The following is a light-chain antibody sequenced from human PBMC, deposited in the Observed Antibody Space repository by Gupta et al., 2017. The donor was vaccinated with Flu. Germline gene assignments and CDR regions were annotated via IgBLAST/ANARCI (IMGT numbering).Light chain of an antibody. CDR1: QNINNY. CDR2: AAS. Sequence: DIEMTQSPSSLSASVGDRVTITCRASQNINNYLNWYQQKSGQAPKLLIYAASSLHSEVPSRFSGSGSGTDFTLTITSLQPEDFATSYYQQSSSTPPNTFGGGTKVEI. CDR3: QQSSSTPPNT. V-gene: IGKV1-39*01. J-gene: IGKJ4*01.